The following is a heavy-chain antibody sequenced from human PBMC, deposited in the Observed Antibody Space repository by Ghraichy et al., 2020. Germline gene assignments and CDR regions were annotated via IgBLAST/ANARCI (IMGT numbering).Heavy chain of an antibody. J-gene: IGHJ4*02. V-gene: IGHV3-7*03. Sequence: GESLNISCAASGFNFTASWMNWVRQAPGKGLEWVAGIKQDGSETYHADSVKGRLTISRDNAKNSLYLQMNGLRVEDTAVYYCARDRAYKAFDYWGQGILVSVSP. CDR2: IKQDGSET. CDR3: ARDRAYKAFDY. CDR1: GFNFTASW. D-gene: IGHD5-24*01.